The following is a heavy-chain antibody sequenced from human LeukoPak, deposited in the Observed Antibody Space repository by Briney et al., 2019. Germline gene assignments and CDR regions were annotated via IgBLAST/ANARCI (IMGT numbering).Heavy chain of an antibody. CDR1: GYTFTGYY. V-gene: IGHV1-2*02. D-gene: IGHD5-18*01. CDR3: ARVGYSYGSQFNWFDP. CDR2: INPNSGGT. Sequence: ASVKVSCKASGYTFTGYYMHWVRQAPGQGLEWMGWINPNSGGTNYAQKFQGRVTMTRDTSISTAYMELSRLRSDDTAVYYCARVGYSYGSQFNWFDPWGQGTLVTVSS. J-gene: IGHJ5*02.